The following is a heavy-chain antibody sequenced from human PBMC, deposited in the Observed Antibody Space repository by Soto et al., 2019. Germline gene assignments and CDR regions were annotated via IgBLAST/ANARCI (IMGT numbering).Heavy chain of an antibody. CDR2: TWSDESRK. CDR3: ARWWPGPVPTIPLLDN. D-gene: IGHD2-15*01. CDR1: GFSFSSYG. V-gene: IGHV3-33*01. Sequence: QVQLVESGGGVVQPGRSLRLSCTPSGFSFSSYGMHWVRQAPGKGLEWVAITWSDESRKYYADSVKGRFTISRDNSKNTVFLQMDSLRAEDTALYYCARWWPGPVPTIPLLDNWGQGTLVTVSS. J-gene: IGHJ4*02.